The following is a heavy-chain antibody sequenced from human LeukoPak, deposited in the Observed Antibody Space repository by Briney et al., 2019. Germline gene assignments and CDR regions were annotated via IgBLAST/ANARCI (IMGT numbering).Heavy chain of an antibody. CDR2: ISSSSSYI. CDR1: GFTFSSYS. J-gene: IGHJ3*02. Sequence: GGSLRLSCAASGFTFSSYSMNWVRKAPGKGLEWVSSISSSSSYIYYADSVKGRFTISRDNAKNSLYLQMNSLRAEDTAVYYCARDRIAGDAFDIWGQGTMVTVSS. D-gene: IGHD1-26*01. V-gene: IGHV3-21*01. CDR3: ARDRIAGDAFDI.